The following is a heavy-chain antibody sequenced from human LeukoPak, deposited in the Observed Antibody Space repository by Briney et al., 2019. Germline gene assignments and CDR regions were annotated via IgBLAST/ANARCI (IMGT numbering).Heavy chain of an antibody. V-gene: IGHV3-23*01. CDR2: ISGSGGST. J-gene: IGHJ3*02. Sequence: GGSLRLSCAASGFTFSSYAMSWVRQAPGKGLEWVSAISGSGGSTYYADSVKGRFTISGDNSKNTLYLQMNSLRAEDTAVYYCAKLWIQLWLHGAFDIWGQGTMVTVSS. CDR1: GFTFSSYA. D-gene: IGHD5-18*01. CDR3: AKLWIQLWLHGAFDI.